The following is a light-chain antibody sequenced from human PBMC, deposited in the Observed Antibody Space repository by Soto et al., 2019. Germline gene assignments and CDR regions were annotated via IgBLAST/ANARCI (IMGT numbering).Light chain of an antibody. J-gene: IGKJ3*01. V-gene: IGKV1-39*01. Sequence: DIQMTQSPSSLSASVGDRVTITCRASQSINSYLHWYQQKPGKAPMLLISAASSLQSGVPSRFSGSGSGTDFTLTISSLQLEDVATYCCHQSYSTPFTFGPGTKVDIK. CDR3: HQSYSTPFT. CDR1: QSINSY. CDR2: AAS.